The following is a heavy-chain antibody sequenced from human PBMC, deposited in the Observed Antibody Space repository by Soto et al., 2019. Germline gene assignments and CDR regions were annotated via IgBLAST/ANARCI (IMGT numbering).Heavy chain of an antibody. CDR1: GYSFTSYW. J-gene: IGHJ4*02. D-gene: IGHD5-12*01. CDR3: ARHPRRDGYNWVDY. Sequence: VESLKISCNGSGYSFTSYWIGWVRQMPGKGLEWMGIIYPGDSDTRYSPSFQGQVTISADKSISTAYLQWSSLKASDTAMYYCARHPRRDGYNWVDYWGQGTLVTVSS. CDR2: IYPGDSDT. V-gene: IGHV5-51*01.